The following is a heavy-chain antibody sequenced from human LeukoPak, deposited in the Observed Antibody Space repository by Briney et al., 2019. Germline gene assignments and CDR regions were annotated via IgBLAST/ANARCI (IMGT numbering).Heavy chain of an antibody. V-gene: IGHV3-64*01. CDR3: AREVYAGNWFDP. J-gene: IGHJ5*02. D-gene: IGHD2-8*01. CDR2: ISGNGDST. CDR1: GFTFSTCV. Sequence: PGGSLRLSCAASGFTFSTCVMHWVRQAPGKGLEYVAAISGNGDSTYYANSVKGRFTISRDNSKNTLYLQMGSLRPEDMAVYYCAREVYAGNWFDPWGQGTLVTVSS.